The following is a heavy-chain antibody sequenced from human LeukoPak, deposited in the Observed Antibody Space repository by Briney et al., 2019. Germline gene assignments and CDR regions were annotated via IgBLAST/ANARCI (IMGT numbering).Heavy chain of an antibody. CDR3: ARAGDFWSGYYYYGMDV. CDR1: GFTFSSYS. D-gene: IGHD3-3*01. CDR2: ISSSSSTI. Sequence: GGSLRLSCAASGFTFSSYSMNWVRQAPGKGLEWVSYISSSSSTIYYADSVKGRFTISRDNAKNSLYLQMNSLRAEDTAVYYCARAGDFWSGYYYYGMDVWGQGTTVTVSS. J-gene: IGHJ6*02. V-gene: IGHV3-48*01.